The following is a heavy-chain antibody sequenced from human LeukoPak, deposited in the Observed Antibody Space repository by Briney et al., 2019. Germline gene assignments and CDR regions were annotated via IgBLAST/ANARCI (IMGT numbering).Heavy chain of an antibody. CDR2: ISGGGDTT. Sequence: GGSLRLSCAASGFTFSSYAMSWVRQAPGKGLEWVSSISGGGDTTYYADSVKGRLTSTRDNSKNTLYLQMNSLRAEDTAVYYCAKDGYCSGGHCYAGRLWFDPWGQGTLVTVSS. J-gene: IGHJ5*02. D-gene: IGHD2-15*01. V-gene: IGHV3-23*01. CDR1: GFTFSSYA. CDR3: AKDGYCSGGHCYAGRLWFDP.